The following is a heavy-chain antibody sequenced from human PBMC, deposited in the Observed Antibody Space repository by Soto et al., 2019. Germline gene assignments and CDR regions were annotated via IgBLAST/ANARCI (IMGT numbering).Heavy chain of an antibody. Sequence: GGSLRLSCAASGFTFSSYGMHWVRRAPGKGLEWVAVISYDGSNKYYADSVKGRFTISRDNSKNTLYLQMNSLRAEDTAVYYCAKDPGGIYYGSRRSWFDPWGQGTLVTVSS. J-gene: IGHJ5*02. CDR1: GFTFSSYG. CDR3: AKDPGGIYYGSRRSWFDP. CDR2: ISYDGSNK. V-gene: IGHV3-30*18. D-gene: IGHD1-26*01.